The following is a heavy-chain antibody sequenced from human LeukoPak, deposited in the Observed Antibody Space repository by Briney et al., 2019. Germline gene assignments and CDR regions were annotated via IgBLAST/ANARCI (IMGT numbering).Heavy chain of an antibody. CDR2: IRSKAYGGTT. D-gene: IGHD6-19*01. Sequence: GGSLRLSCTASGFTFGDYAMSWFRQAPGKGLEWVGFIRSKAYGGTTEYAASVKGRFTISRDDSKSIAYLQMNSLKTEDTAVYYCTRGGSSGPYYYYYGMDVWGQGTTVTVSS. V-gene: IGHV3-49*03. CDR3: TRGGSSGPYYYYYGMDV. J-gene: IGHJ6*02. CDR1: GFTFGDYA.